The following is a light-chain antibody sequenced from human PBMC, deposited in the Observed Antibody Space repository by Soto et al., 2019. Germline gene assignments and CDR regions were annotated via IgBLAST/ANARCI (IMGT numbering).Light chain of an antibody. CDR1: QSVGSF. Sequence: EIVLTQSPDTLSLSPGERATLSCRASQSVGSFLAWYQQKPGQAPRLLIYDASNRATGNPARFSGSGSGTDFSLAIISLEPEDFAVYYWQQRSNWPPEVTFGPVTKVDIK. J-gene: IGKJ3*01. CDR3: QQRSNWPPEVT. CDR2: DAS. V-gene: IGKV3-11*01.